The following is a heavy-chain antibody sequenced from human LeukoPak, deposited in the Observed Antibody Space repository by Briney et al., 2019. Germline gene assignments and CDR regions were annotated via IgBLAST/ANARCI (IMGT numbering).Heavy chain of an antibody. CDR3: ARHPAYCSGDC. CDR2: INSGTGGT. D-gene: IGHD2-15*01. Sequence: GASVKVSCKASGYTFTSYFIHWVRQAPVQGREWMGIINSGTGGTTYAQNFQGRVTMTSDTSTSTAYMELTSLRSDDTAVYYCARHPAYCSGDCWGQGTLVTVSS. V-gene: IGHV1-46*01. CDR1: GYTFTSYF. J-gene: IGHJ4*02.